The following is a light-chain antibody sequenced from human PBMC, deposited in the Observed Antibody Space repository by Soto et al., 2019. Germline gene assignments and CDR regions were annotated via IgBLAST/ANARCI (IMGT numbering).Light chain of an antibody. CDR3: QQYGSSPLT. V-gene: IGKV3D-20*01. CDR1: QSVSSSY. CDR2: DAS. Sequence: EIVLTQSPATLSLSPGERATLSCGARQSVSSSYLAWHQQKPGLAPRLLIYDASSRATGIPDRFSGSGSGTDFTLTISRLEPEDFAVYYCQQYGSSPLTFGQGTKVEIK. J-gene: IGKJ1*01.